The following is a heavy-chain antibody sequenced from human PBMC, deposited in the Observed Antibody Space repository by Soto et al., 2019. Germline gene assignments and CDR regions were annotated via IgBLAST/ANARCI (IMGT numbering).Heavy chain of an antibody. CDR3: ARVVVDMITFGGVIVTGLDY. V-gene: IGHV1-18*04. Sequence: ASVKVSCKASGYTFTSYGISWVRQAPGQGLEWMGWISAYNGNTNCAQKLQGRVTMTTDTSTSTAYMELRSLRSDDTAVYYCARVVVDMITFGGVIVTGLDYWGQGTLVTVSS. J-gene: IGHJ4*02. D-gene: IGHD3-16*02. CDR2: ISAYNGNT. CDR1: GYTFTSYG.